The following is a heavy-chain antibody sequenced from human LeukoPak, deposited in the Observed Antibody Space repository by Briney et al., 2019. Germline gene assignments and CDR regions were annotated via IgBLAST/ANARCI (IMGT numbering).Heavy chain of an antibody. J-gene: IGHJ6*04. CDR3: ARDSRTEYSSGWYRGYYYYGMDV. V-gene: IGHV1-69*06. Sequence: SVKVSCKASGGTFSSYAISRVRQAPGQGLEWMGGIIPIFGTANYAQKFQGRVTITADKSTSTAYMELSSLRSEDTAVYYCARDSRTEYSSGWYRGYYYYGMDVWGKGTTVTVSS. CDR1: GGTFSSYA. CDR2: IIPIFGTA. D-gene: IGHD6-19*01.